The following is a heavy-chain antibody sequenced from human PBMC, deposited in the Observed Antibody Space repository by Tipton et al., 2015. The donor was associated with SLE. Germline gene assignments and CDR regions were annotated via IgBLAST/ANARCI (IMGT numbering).Heavy chain of an antibody. Sequence: LRLSCTVSGASISTYYWSWVRQPPGKGLEWIGYVYENDFTNYNPSLKSRVTISLDPSKNQFSLKLSSLTAADTAVYYCARETCSVGSCYFDYWGQGTLVTVSS. CDR1: GASISTYY. J-gene: IGHJ4*02. D-gene: IGHD2-15*01. CDR2: VYENDFT. V-gene: IGHV4-59*01. CDR3: ARETCSVGSCYFDY.